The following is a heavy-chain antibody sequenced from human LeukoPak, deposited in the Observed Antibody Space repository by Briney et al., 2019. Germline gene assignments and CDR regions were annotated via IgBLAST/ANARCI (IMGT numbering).Heavy chain of an antibody. CDR2: INRDGSST. CDR3: ATGAGPLKYYYYMDV. D-gene: IGHD7-27*01. Sequence: GGSLRLSCAASGIIFSNYWMHWVRQAPGKGLVWVSRINRDGSSTSYADSVKGRFTISRDNDKNTLFLQMNSLRADDTAVYYCATGAGPLKYYYYMDVWGTGAAVTISS. CDR1: GIIFSNYW. V-gene: IGHV3-74*01. J-gene: IGHJ6*03.